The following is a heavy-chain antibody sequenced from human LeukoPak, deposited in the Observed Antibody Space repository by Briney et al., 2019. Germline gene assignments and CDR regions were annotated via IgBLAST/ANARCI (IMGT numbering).Heavy chain of an antibody. D-gene: IGHD1-26*01. J-gene: IGHJ6*03. CDR1: GYTFTGYY. V-gene: IGHV1-2*02. CDR2: INPNSGGT. Sequence: ASVKVSCKASGYTFTGYYMHWVRQAPGQGLEWMGWINPNSGGTNYAQKFQGRVTMTRDTSISTAYMELSRLRSDDTAVYYCARDRGSYGGYYYYYYMDVWGKGTTVTVSS. CDR3: ARDRGSYGGYYYYYYMDV.